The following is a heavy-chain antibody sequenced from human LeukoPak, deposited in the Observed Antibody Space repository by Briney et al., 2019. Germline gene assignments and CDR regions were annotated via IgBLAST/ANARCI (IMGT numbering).Heavy chain of an antibody. CDR1: GFTISFYW. CDR3: ARDQGVFDY. CDR2: INQVASEK. Sequence: GSLRLSCAASGFTISFYWMSWVRQAPGKGLEWVANINQVASEKNYVDSVKGRFTISRDNAKNSLYLQMNSLRDEDSAVYYCARDQGVFDYWGQGTLVTVSS. J-gene: IGHJ4*02. V-gene: IGHV3-7*01.